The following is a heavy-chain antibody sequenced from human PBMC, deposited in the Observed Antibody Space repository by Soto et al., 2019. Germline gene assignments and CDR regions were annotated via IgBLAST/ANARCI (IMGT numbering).Heavy chain of an antibody. V-gene: IGHV1-2*04. J-gene: IGHJ6*03. D-gene: IGHD4-4*01. CDR3: ARDNSNDYYYYMDV. CDR1: GYTFTGYY. CDR2: INPNSGGT. Sequence: ASVKVSCKASGYTFTGYYMHWVRQAPGQGLEWMGWINPNSGGTNYAQKFQGWVTMTRDTSISTAYMELSRLRSDDTAVYYCARDNSNDYYYYMDVWGKGTTVTVSS.